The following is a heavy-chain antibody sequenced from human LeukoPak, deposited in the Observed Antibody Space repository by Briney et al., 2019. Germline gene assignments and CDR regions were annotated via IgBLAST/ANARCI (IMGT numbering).Heavy chain of an antibody. J-gene: IGHJ4*02. D-gene: IGHD6-13*01. CDR2: IKYDGDEE. CDR1: GFTFSSYA. V-gene: IGHV3-7*01. CDR3: KSGGAAPGSFDN. Sequence: QSGGSLRLSCAAPGFTFSSYAMSWVRQAPGKGLEWVANIKYDGDEEYYVDSVKGRFTISRDNAKNSLYLQLNSLRVEDTAVYYCKSGGAAPGSFDNWGQGTLVTVSP.